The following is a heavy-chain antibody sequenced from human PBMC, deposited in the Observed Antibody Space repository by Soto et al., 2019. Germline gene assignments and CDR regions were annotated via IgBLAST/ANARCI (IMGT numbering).Heavy chain of an antibody. J-gene: IGHJ3*02. D-gene: IGHD1-26*01. CDR1: GYTFTSYG. V-gene: IGHV1-18*01. Sequence: QVQLVKSGAEVKKPGASVKVSCKASGYTFTSYGISWVRQAPGQGLEWMGWISAYNGNTNYAQKLQGRVTMNTDTSTSTAYMELRSLRSDDTAVYYCARAYPYYGPKKDAFDIWGQGTMVTVSS. CDR3: ARAYPYYGPKKDAFDI. CDR2: ISAYNGNT.